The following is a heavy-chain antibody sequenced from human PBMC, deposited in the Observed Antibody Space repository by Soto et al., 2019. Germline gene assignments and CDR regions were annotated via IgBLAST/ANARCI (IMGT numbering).Heavy chain of an antibody. CDR3: AKTWFGEDNYGMDV. Sequence: QVQLVESGGGVVQPGTSLRLSCAASGFTFTSYGLHWVRQAPGKGLEWVAGISYDGSKKYFADSVKGRFTISRDNPIRTLFLDMNSLRGEDTAIYYCAKTWFGEDNYGMDVWGQGTTVTVSS. J-gene: IGHJ6*02. V-gene: IGHV3-30*18. CDR2: ISYDGSKK. D-gene: IGHD3-10*01. CDR1: GFTFTSYG.